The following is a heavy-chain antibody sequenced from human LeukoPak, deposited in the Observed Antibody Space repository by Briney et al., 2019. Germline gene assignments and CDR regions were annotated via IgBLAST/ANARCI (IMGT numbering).Heavy chain of an antibody. CDR1: GFTFSSYA. CDR2: ISGSGGST. V-gene: IGHV3-23*01. J-gene: IGHJ4*02. D-gene: IGHD3-3*01. Sequence: GGSLILSCAASGFTFSSYAMSWVRPAPGKGLEWVSAISGSGGSTYYADSVKGRFTISRDNSKNTLYLQMNSLRAEDTAVYYCAKPPHYDFWSGYYTGGEDYWGQGTLVTVSS. CDR3: AKPPHYDFWSGYYTGGEDY.